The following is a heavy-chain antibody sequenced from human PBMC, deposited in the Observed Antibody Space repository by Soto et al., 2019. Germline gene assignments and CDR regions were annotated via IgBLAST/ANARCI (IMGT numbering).Heavy chain of an antibody. Sequence: QVQLVQSGAEVKKPGASVKVSCKASGYTFTGYYIHWVRQDPGQGLEWMGWINPNSGGTNYIQKLQGRVTMARDTYLSTAYMELARLRYDDAAVDYCARAREYSSSAKDYWGQGTLVTVSS. CDR3: ARAREYSSSAKDY. V-gene: IGHV1-2*02. D-gene: IGHD6-6*01. J-gene: IGHJ4*02. CDR2: INPNSGGT. CDR1: GYTFTGYY.